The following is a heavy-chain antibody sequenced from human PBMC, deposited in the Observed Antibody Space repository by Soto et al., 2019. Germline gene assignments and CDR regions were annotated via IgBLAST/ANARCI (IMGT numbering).Heavy chain of an antibody. CDR1: GYTFTSYG. J-gene: IGHJ5*02. V-gene: IGHV1-18*01. CDR3: ARDHVDTVPDGPWFDP. D-gene: IGHD5-18*01. Sequence: ASVKVSCKASGYTFTSYGISWVRQAPGQGLEWMGWISAYNGNTNYAQKLQGRVTMTTDTSTSTAYMELRSLRSDDTAVYYCARDHVDTVPDGPWFDPWGQGTLVTVSS. CDR2: ISAYNGNT.